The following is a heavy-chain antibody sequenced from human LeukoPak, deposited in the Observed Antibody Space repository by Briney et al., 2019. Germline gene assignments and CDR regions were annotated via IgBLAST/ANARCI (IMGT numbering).Heavy chain of an antibody. Sequence: SETLSLTCTVSGGSISSSSYYWGWIRQPPGKGLEWIGSIYYSGSTYSNPSLKSRVTISVDMSKNQFSPKLSSVTAADTAVYYCARRYSYDSSGYYGYWGQGTLVTVSS. D-gene: IGHD3-22*01. CDR2: IYYSGST. CDR3: ARRYSYDSSGYYGY. V-gene: IGHV4-39*01. J-gene: IGHJ4*02. CDR1: GGSISSSSYY.